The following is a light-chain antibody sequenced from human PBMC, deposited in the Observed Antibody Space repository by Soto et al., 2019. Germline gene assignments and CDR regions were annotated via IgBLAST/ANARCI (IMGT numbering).Light chain of an antibody. CDR1: NSDVGGYNY. CDR2: EVT. CDR3: SSYTSTPTVV. J-gene: IGLJ3*02. Sequence: QSVLTQPASVSGSPGQSITISCTGTNSDVGGYNYVSWYQQHPGKAPKLMIYEVTSRPSGVSNRFSGSKSGNTASLTISGLQAEDEADYYCSSYTSTPTVVFGGGTKVTVL. V-gene: IGLV2-14*01.